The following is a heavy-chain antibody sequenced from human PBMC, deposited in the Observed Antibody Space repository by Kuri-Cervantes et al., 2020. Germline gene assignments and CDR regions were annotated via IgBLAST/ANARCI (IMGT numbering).Heavy chain of an antibody. V-gene: IGHV3-66*01. Sequence: GGSLRLSCAASGFTVSSNYMSWVRQAPGKGLEWVSVIYSGGSTYYADSVKGRFTISRDNARNSPYLQMNSLRAEDTAVYYCAKSLSRLYYYYGMDVWGQGTTVTVSS. CDR1: GFTVSSNY. CDR2: IYSGGST. CDR3: AKSLSRLYYYYGMDV. J-gene: IGHJ6*02. D-gene: IGHD2/OR15-2a*01.